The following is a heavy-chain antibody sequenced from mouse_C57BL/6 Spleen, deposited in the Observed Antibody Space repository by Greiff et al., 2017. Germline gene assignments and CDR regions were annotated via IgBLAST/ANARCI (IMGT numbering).Heavy chain of an antibody. CDR2: INPSTGGT. CDR3: ARSHPFITTVEDYFDY. V-gene: IGHV1-42*01. Sequence: VQLQQSGPELVKPGASVKISCKASGYSFTGYYMNWVKQSPEKSLEWIGEINPSTGGTTYNQKFKAKATLTVDKSSSTAYMQLKSLTSEYSAVYYCARSHPFITTVEDYFDYWGQGTTLTVSS. CDR1: GYSFTGYY. J-gene: IGHJ2*01. D-gene: IGHD1-1*01.